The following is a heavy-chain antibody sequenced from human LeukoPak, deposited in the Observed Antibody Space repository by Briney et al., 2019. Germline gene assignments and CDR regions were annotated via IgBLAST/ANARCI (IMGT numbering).Heavy chain of an antibody. CDR3: ARHPIAVACILGWFDP. CDR1: GGSISSSSYY. V-gene: IGHV4-39*01. D-gene: IGHD6-19*01. J-gene: IGHJ5*02. CDR2: IYYSGST. Sequence: SETLSLTCTVSGGSISSSSYYWGWIRQPPGKGLEWTGSIYYSGSTYYNPSLKSRVTISVDTSKNQFSLKLSSVTAADTAVYYCARHPIAVACILGWFDPWGQGTLVTVSS.